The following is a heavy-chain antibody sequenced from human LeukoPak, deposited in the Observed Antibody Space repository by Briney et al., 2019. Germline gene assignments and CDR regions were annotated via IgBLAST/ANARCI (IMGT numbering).Heavy chain of an antibody. CDR1: GGSFSGYY. D-gene: IGHD3-22*01. Sequence: SETLSLTCAVYGGSFSGYYWSWIRQPPGKGLEWIGEINHSGSTNYNPSLKSRVTMSVGTSKNQFSLKLSSVTAADTAVYYCASGYYYDSSGYYYFDYWGQGTLVTVSS. J-gene: IGHJ4*02. CDR2: INHSGST. V-gene: IGHV4-34*01. CDR3: ASGYYYDSSGYYYFDY.